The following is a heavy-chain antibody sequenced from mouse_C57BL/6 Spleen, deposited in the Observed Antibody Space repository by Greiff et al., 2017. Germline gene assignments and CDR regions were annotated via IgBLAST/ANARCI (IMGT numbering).Heavy chain of an antibody. CDR3: ARSIYYYGSSYEDDYAMDY. CDR2: IYPGSGST. V-gene: IGHV1-55*01. D-gene: IGHD1-1*01. Sequence: QVQLQQPGAELVKPGASVKMSCKASGYTFTSYWITWVKQRPGQGLEWIGDIYPGSGSTNYNEKFQSKATLTVDTSSSTAYMQLSSLTSEDSAVYYCARSIYYYGSSYEDDYAMDYWGQGTSVTVSS. CDR1: GYTFTSYW. J-gene: IGHJ4*01.